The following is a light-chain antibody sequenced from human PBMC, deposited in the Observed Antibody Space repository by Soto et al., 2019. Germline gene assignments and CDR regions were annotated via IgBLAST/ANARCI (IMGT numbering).Light chain of an antibody. CDR3: QQYASWPLT. Sequence: DIQMTQSPSSLSASVGDRVTITCLTSQSISRYLNWYQQKPGRAPKLLIYGASTRATGVPARFSGSGSGTEFTLTSSGLQSEDFAVYFCQQYASWPLTFGGGTKVDIK. J-gene: IGKJ4*01. CDR2: GAS. CDR1: QSISRY. V-gene: IGKV1-39*01.